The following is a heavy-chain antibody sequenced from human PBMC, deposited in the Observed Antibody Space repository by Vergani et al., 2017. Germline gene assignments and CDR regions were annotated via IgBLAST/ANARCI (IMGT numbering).Heavy chain of an antibody. CDR3: ASDTHSGQRADR. Sequence: QVQLQESGPGLVKSSETLSLTCSVSFDSIRNLYCNRIRQPPGKGLEWIGSIHYSENTNYNPSLKIRVTISVDTSKNQFALTLTSVTAADTAVYYCASDTHSGQRADRWGQGILVTVTS. CDR2: IHYSENT. CDR1: FDSIRNLY. J-gene: IGHJ5*02. V-gene: IGHV4-59*11. D-gene: IGHD6-19*01.